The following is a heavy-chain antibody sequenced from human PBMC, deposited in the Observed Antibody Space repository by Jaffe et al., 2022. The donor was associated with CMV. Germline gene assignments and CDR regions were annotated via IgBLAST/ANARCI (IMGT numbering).Heavy chain of an antibody. Sequence: EVQLVESGGGLVQPGRSLRLSCTASGFTFGDYAMSWVRQAPGKGLEWVGFIRSKAYGGTTEYAASVKGRFTISRDDSKSIAYLQMNSLKTEDTAVYYCTRDSGNWNYFSQLDAFDIWGQGTMVTVSS. D-gene: IGHD1-7*01. J-gene: IGHJ3*02. CDR3: TRDSGNWNYFSQLDAFDI. CDR1: GFTFGDYA. V-gene: IGHV3-49*04. CDR2: IRSKAYGGTT.